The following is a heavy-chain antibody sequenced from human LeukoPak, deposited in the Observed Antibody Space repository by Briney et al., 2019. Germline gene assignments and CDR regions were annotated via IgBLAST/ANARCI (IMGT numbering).Heavy chain of an antibody. CDR1: GGSISSGDYY. D-gene: IGHD6-13*01. V-gene: IGHV4-30-4*01. Sequence: SETLSLTCTVSGGSISSGDYYWSWIRQPPGKGLEWIWYIYYSGSTYYNPSLKSRVTISVDTSKNQFSLKLSSVTAADTAVYYCARGESRVSICHWGQGTLVTVSS. CDR3: ARGESRVSICH. CDR2: IYYSGST. J-gene: IGHJ4*02.